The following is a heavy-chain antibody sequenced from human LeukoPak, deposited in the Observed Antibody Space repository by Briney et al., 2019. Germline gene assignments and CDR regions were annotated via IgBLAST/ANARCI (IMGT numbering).Heavy chain of an antibody. D-gene: IGHD6-13*01. CDR1: GFTFSNSE. CDR2: ISSSGGTI. CDR3: ARSGQHLFDF. Sequence: PEGSLRLSCAASGFTFSNSEMNWVRQAPGKGLEWVSYISSSGGTISYADSVKGRFTISRDNAKNSLYLQMNSLRAEDTAIYYCARSGQHLFDFWGQGTLVTVSS. V-gene: IGHV3-48*03. J-gene: IGHJ4*02.